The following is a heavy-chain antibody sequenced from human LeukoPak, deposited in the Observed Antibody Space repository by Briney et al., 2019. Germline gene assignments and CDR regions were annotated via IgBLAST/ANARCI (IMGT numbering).Heavy chain of an antibody. J-gene: IGHJ3*02. V-gene: IGHV5-51*01. CDR3: ARQNAFDI. CDR1: EYRSPSYW. CDR2: IHPDEYER. Sequence: GESLKISCKASEYRSPSYWIGGVRQMPGKGLGWMGVIHPDEYERRYSPSFKGQVTMSVDRSTTTAYMEGSSLKASDTAVYYWARQNAFDIWGQGTLVTVSS.